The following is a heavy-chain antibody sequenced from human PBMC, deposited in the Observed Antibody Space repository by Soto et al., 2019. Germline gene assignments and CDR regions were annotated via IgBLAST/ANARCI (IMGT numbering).Heavy chain of an antibody. CDR3: AKDSPRRWLQHYFDA. CDR2: FDPEDDET. D-gene: IGHD5-12*01. Sequence: GASVKVSCKVSGYTLTELSMHWVRQAPGKGLEWMGAFDPEDDETIYAQRFQDRVTITADTSTNTVYMELSSLRSADRAVYFCAKDSPRRWLQHYFDAWGQGTQVTVSS. CDR1: GYTLTELS. J-gene: IGHJ4*02. V-gene: IGHV1-24*01.